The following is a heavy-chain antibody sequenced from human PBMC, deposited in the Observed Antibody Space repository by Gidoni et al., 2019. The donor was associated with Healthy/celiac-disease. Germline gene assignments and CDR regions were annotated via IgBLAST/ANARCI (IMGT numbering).Heavy chain of an antibody. V-gene: IGHV3-23*01. D-gene: IGHD1-1*01. CDR2: ISGSGGST. Sequence: EVQLLESGGGLVQPGGSLRLSCAASGFTFSSYAMSWVRQAPGKGLEWVSAISGSGGSTYYADSVKGRFTISRDNSKNTLYLQMNSLRAEDTAVYYCAKSFRHRTGTDDAFDIWGQGTMVTVSS. CDR3: AKSFRHRTGTDDAFDI. CDR1: GFTFSSYA. J-gene: IGHJ3*02.